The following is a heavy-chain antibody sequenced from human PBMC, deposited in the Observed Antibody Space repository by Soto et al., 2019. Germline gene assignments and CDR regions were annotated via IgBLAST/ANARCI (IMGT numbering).Heavy chain of an antibody. Sequence: SETLSLTCTVSGGSISHYYWSWIRQPPGKGLEWIGYIYSSGSTNYNPSLKSRVGISVDTSKNQFSLKLSSVTAADTAVYYCARDGYSYGLDWLAPGGQGTLVTVS. CDR1: GGSISHYY. V-gene: IGHV4-59*01. J-gene: IGHJ5*02. D-gene: IGHD5-18*01. CDR3: ARDGYSYGLDWLAP. CDR2: IYSSGST.